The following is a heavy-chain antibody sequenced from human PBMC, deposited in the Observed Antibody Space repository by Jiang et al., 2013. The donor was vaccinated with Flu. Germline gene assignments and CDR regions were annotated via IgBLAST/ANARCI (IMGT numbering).Heavy chain of an antibody. D-gene: IGHD6-6*01. CDR2: GRI. V-gene: IGHV3-30*07. Sequence: GRIKTNSRLRRRAGFTISRDNSKNTLYLQMSSLRAEDTALYYCARDQGRLVREAAFDIWGQGTMVAVSS. J-gene: IGHJ3*02. CDR3: ARDQGRLVREAAFDI.